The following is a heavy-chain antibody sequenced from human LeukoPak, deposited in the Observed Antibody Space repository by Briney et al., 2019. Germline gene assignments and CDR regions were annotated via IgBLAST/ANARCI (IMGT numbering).Heavy chain of an antibody. CDR1: GGTFSSYA. CDR2: IIPIFGTA. CDR3: ASHSNYYDSSGYQGYFDY. J-gene: IGHJ4*02. V-gene: IGHV1-69*13. D-gene: IGHD3-22*01. Sequence: SVKVSCKASGGTFSSYAISWVRQAPGQGLEWMGGIIPIFGTANYAQKFQGRVTITADESTSTAYMELSSLRSEDTAVYYCASHSNYYDSSGYQGYFDYWGQGTLVTVSS.